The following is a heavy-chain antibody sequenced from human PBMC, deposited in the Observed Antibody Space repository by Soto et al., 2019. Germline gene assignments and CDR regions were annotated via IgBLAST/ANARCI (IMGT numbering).Heavy chain of an antibody. CDR1: GLTFSSYA. Sequence: GGSLRLSCAASGLTFSSYAMNWVRQTPGKGLEWVAMTWYDESHKYYADSVKGRFTVSRDNSMNTLYLQMNSLRAEDTAVYYCATEYNADSAFDIWGQGTMVTVSS. V-gene: IGHV3-33*08. D-gene: IGHD1-1*01. J-gene: IGHJ3*02. CDR2: TWYDESHK. CDR3: ATEYNADSAFDI.